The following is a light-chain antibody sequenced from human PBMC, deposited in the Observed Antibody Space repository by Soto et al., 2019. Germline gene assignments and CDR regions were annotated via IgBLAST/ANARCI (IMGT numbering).Light chain of an antibody. CDR3: QQYGTSLWT. CDR2: GAS. CDR1: QTVSSH. Sequence: VMTQSPATLSVSPGERATLSCRASQTVSSHLAWYQQKPGQAPRLLIYGASTRATDVPARFSGSGSGTDFTLTISRVEPEDFALYYCQQYGTSLWTFGQGTKVDIK. V-gene: IGKV3-15*01. J-gene: IGKJ1*01.